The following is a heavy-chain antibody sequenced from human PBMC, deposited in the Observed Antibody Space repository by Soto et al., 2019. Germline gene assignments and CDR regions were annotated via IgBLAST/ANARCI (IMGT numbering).Heavy chain of an antibody. CDR2: VDPSDSQT. CDR3: GAVINPRYYYYGMDV. Sequence: GDSLRLSCHRSGHSFTNFWIIWVRPLPGKGLEWMGRVDPSDSQTSYSPSFQGHVTISVDKSLNTAYLQWSSLKASDSAMYYCGAVINPRYYYYGMDVWGQGTKVTV. D-gene: IGHD6-19*01. CDR1: GHSFTNFW. J-gene: IGHJ6*02. V-gene: IGHV5-10-1*01.